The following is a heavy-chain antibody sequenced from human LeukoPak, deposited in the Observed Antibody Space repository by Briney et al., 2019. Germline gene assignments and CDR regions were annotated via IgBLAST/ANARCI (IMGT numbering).Heavy chain of an antibody. CDR3: AKRSMSGSYFLDY. Sequence: GGSLRLSCAASGFTFSSYAMSWVRQAPGKGLEWVSAISGSGGSTYYADSVKGRFTISRDNPKNTLYLQMNSLRAEDTAVYYCAKRSMSGSYFLDYWGQGALVTVPS. D-gene: IGHD1-26*01. V-gene: IGHV3-23*01. CDR1: GFTFSSYA. CDR2: ISGSGGST. J-gene: IGHJ4*02.